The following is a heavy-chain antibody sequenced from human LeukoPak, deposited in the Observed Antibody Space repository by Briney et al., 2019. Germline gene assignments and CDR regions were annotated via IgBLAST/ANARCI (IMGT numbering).Heavy chain of an antibody. CDR3: ASQSSGSYEFDY. D-gene: IGHD3-10*01. CDR2: INPSGGST. V-gene: IGHV1-46*01. CDR1: GYTFTSYY. J-gene: IGHJ4*02. Sequence: ASVKVSCKASGYTFTSYYMHWVRQAPGQGLEWMGIINPSGGSTSYAQKFQGRVTMTRDTSTSTVYMELSSLRPEDTAVYYCASQSSGSYEFDYWGQGTLVTVSS.